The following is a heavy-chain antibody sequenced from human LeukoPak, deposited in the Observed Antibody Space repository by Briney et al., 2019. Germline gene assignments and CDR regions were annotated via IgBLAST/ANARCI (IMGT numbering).Heavy chain of an antibody. CDR3: ARRFGELLSHAFDI. CDR1: GGTFNNYA. D-gene: IGHD3-10*01. V-gene: IGHV1-69*05. Sequence: GSSVKVSCKASGGTFNNYAINLVRQAPGQGLEWMGGIIPIFGSSNYAQKFQGRVTITRNTSISTAYMELSSLRSEDTAVYYCARRFGELLSHAFDIWGQGTMVTVSS. J-gene: IGHJ3*02. CDR2: IIPIFGSS.